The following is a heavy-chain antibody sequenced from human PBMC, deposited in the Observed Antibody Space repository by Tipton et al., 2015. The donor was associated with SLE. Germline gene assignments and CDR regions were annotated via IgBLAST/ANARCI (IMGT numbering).Heavy chain of an antibody. J-gene: IGHJ3*02. D-gene: IGHD4-17*01. CDR3: ARDDGPGYGDYVGAFDI. Sequence: GSLRLSCAASGFTFSSSSMHWVRQAPGKGLVWVSRINSDGSSTSYADSVKGRFTISRDNAKNTLYLQMNSLRAEDTAVYYCARDDGPGYGDYVGAFDIWGQGTMVTVSS. V-gene: IGHV3-74*01. CDR2: INSDGSST. CDR1: GFTFSSSS.